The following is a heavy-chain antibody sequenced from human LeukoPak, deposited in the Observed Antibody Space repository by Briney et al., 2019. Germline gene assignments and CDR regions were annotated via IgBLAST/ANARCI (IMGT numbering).Heavy chain of an antibody. V-gene: IGHV3-7*01. Sequence: GGSLRLSCAASGFFFSNYWMSWVRQALGKGREWVANIKPDGTEKYYVDSLKGRFTISRDNAKNSLYLQMNSLRVEDTAVYYCARGGNSSWDYWGQGDLVTVSS. CDR3: ARGGNSSWDY. CDR2: IKPDGTEK. D-gene: IGHD6-6*01. J-gene: IGHJ4*02. CDR1: GFFFSNYW.